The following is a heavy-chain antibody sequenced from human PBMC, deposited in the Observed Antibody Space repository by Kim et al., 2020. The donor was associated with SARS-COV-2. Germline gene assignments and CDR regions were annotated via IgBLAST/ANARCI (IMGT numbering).Heavy chain of an antibody. Sequence: YSPSFQGNVTISADESISTAYLQWSSLKASDTAMYYCARLPYGSGSYFDYWGQGTLVTVSS. CDR3: ARLPYGSGSYFDY. J-gene: IGHJ4*02. V-gene: IGHV5-10-1*01. D-gene: IGHD3-10*01.